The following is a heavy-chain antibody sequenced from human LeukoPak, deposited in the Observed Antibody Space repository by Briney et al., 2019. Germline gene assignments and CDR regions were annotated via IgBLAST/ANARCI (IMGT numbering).Heavy chain of an antibody. D-gene: IGHD6-13*01. CDR1: GYTFTGYY. CDR2: INPNSGGT. Sequence: GSVKVSCKASGYTFTGYYMHWVRQAPGQGLEWMGWINPNSGGTNYAQKFQGRVTMTRDASISTAYMELSRLRSDDTAVYYCARDVRLAAAGQNWFDPWGQGTLVTVSS. V-gene: IGHV1-2*02. CDR3: ARDVRLAAAGQNWFDP. J-gene: IGHJ5*02.